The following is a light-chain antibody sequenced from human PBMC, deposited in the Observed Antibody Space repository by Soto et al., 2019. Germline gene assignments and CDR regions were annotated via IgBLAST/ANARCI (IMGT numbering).Light chain of an antibody. CDR1: QSVSSK. V-gene: IGKV3-15*01. J-gene: IGKJ4*01. Sequence: EIVMTQSPATLSVSPGERATLSCRASQSVSSKLAWFQQKPGQAPSLLIYGASTRATGIPARFSGSGSGTEFTLTISSLQSEDFAVYYCQQYNNWPRALTFGGGTKVDIK. CDR3: QQYNNWPRALT. CDR2: GAS.